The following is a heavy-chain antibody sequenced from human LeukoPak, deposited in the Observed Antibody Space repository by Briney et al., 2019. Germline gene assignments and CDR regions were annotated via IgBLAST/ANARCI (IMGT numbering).Heavy chain of an antibody. D-gene: IGHD3-10*01. CDR3: ARGNGGEGSYYYYMDV. V-gene: IGHV3-64*01. CDR2: ISSNGRST. Sequence: PGGSLRPSCVASEFTFSSYAMHWVRQAPGKGLEYVSAISSNGRSTYYANSVKGRFTISRDNSKNTLYLQMGSLRAEDMAVYYCARGNGGEGSYYYYMDVWGKGTTVTVSS. CDR1: EFTFSSYA. J-gene: IGHJ6*03.